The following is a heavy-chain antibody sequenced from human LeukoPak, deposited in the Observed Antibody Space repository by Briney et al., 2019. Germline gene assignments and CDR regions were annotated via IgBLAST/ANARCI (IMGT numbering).Heavy chain of an antibody. D-gene: IGHD2-21*02. CDR3: ARDGHIVVVTAILTSVGSYFDY. J-gene: IGHJ4*02. CDR1: GGTFSSYA. CDR2: IIPIFGTA. Sequence: GASVKVSCKASGGTFSSYAISWVRQAPGQGLEWMGGIIPIFGTANYAQKFQGRVTITADESTSTAYMELSSLRSEDTAVYYCARDGHIVVVTAILTSVGSYFDYWGQGTLVTVSS. V-gene: IGHV1-69*13.